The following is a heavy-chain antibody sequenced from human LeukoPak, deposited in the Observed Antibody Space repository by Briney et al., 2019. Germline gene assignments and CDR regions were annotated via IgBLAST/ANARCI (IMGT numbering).Heavy chain of an antibody. Sequence: SETLSLTCAVYGGSFSGYYWSWIRQPPGKGLEWIGEINHSGSTNYNPSLKSRVAISVDTPKNPFSLTLSSVTAADTAVYYCARVDLVVVTAIPDYWGQGTLVTVSS. V-gene: IGHV4-34*01. D-gene: IGHD2-21*02. CDR2: INHSGST. CDR3: ARVDLVVVTAIPDY. CDR1: GGSFSGYY. J-gene: IGHJ4*02.